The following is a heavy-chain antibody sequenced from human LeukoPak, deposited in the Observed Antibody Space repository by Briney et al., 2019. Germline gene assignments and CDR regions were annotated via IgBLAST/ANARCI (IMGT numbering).Heavy chain of an antibody. Sequence: GGSLRLSCAASGFTFSSYAMSWVRQAPGKGLEWVSAISGSGGSTYYADSVKGRFTISRDNSKNTLYLQMNSLRTEDTAVYYCAKSGDSSGYYYQFDYWGQGTLATVSS. CDR1: GFTFSSYA. V-gene: IGHV3-23*01. D-gene: IGHD3-22*01. CDR2: ISGSGGST. J-gene: IGHJ4*02. CDR3: AKSGDSSGYYYQFDY.